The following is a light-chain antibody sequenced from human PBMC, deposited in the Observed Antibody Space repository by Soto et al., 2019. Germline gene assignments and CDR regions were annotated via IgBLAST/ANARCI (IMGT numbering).Light chain of an antibody. V-gene: IGKV1-27*01. Sequence: ASVGDTVTITCRASQGISNYLAWYQQKPGQVPNLLIYAASTLQSGVPSRFSGSGSGTDFTLTISSLRPEDVATYYCQKYNNAPRTFGQGTKVEI. J-gene: IGKJ1*01. CDR1: QGISNY. CDR2: AAS. CDR3: QKYNNAPRT.